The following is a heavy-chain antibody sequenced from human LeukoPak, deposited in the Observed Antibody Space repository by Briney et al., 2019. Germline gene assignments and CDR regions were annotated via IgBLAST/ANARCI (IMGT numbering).Heavy chain of an antibody. CDR2: ISSSSSYI. D-gene: IGHD1-26*01. CDR1: GFTFSSYS. J-gene: IGHJ4*02. V-gene: IGHV3-21*01. CDR3: ARDSGIVGAQRDY. Sequence: GGSLRLSCAASGFTFSSYSMNWVRQAPGKGLEWVSSISSSSSYIYYADSVKGRFTISRDNAKNSLYLQMNSLRAEDTAVYYCARDSGIVGAQRDYWGQGTLVTVAS.